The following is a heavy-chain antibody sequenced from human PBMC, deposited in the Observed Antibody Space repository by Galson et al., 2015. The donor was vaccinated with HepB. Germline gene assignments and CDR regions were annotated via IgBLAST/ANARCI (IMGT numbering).Heavy chain of an antibody. V-gene: IGHV3-21*01. Sequence: SLRLSCAASGFTFSSYSMNWVRQAPGKGLEWVSSISSSSSYIYYADSVKGRFTISRDNAKNSLYLQMNSLRAEDTAVYYCARANTTFGGQFGWFGELSDYWGQGTLVTVSS. CDR1: GFTFSSYS. D-gene: IGHD3-10*01. J-gene: IGHJ4*02. CDR3: ARANTTFGGQFGWFGELSDY. CDR2: ISSSSSYI.